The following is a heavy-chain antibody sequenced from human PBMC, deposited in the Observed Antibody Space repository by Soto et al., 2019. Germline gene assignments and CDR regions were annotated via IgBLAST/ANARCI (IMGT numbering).Heavy chain of an antibody. V-gene: IGHV1-3*01. CDR1: GYTFTSYA. Sequence: GASVKVSCKASGYTFTSYAMHWVRQAPGQRLEWVGWINAGNGNTKYSQKFQGRVTITRDTSASTAYMELSSLRSEDTAVYYCARDSRVSSWTNWFDPWGQGTLVTVSS. D-gene: IGHD6-13*01. CDR3: ARDSRVSSWTNWFDP. CDR2: INAGNGNT. J-gene: IGHJ5*02.